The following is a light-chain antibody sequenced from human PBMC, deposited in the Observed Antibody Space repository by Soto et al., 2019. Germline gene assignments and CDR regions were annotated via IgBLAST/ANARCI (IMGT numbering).Light chain of an antibody. J-gene: IGKJ1*01. CDR1: QIISSW. Sequence: IQMTQSPSTLSASVGYRFSITCRASQIISSWLAWYQQKPGKAPRLLIYDVSSLQSGVPSRFSGSGSGTDFTLTISSLQPDDFATYYCQHYNSYSEAFGQGTKV. V-gene: IGKV1-5*01. CDR3: QHYNSYSEA. CDR2: DVS.